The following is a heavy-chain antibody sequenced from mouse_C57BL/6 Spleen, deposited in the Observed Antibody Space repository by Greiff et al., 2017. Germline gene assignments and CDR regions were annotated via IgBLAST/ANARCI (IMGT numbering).Heavy chain of an antibody. CDR1: GYTFTSYW. J-gene: IGHJ2*01. D-gene: IGHD1-1*01. Sequence: VQLQQPGAELVMPGASVKLSCKASGYTFTSYWMHWVKQRPGQGLEWIGEIDPSDSYTNYNQKFKGKSTLTVDKSSSTAYMQLSSLTSEDSAVYYCARGDTVVASDYWGQGTTLTVSS. V-gene: IGHV1-69*01. CDR3: ARGDTVVASDY. CDR2: IDPSDSYT.